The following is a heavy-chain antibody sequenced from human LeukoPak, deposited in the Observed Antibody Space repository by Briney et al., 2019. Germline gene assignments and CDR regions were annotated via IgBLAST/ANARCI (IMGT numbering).Heavy chain of an antibody. J-gene: IGHJ4*02. V-gene: IGHV3-30*18. CDR1: GFTFSSYG. Sequence: HPGGPLRLSCAVSGFTFSSYGMHWVRQAPGKGLEWVAVMSDDGSNKYYADSVKGRFTISRDNSKNTLSLQMNSLRPEDTAVYYCAKEVFYFDTSGRLFFDYWGRGTLVTVSS. CDR3: AKEVFYFDTSGRLFFDY. D-gene: IGHD3-22*01. CDR2: MSDDGSNK.